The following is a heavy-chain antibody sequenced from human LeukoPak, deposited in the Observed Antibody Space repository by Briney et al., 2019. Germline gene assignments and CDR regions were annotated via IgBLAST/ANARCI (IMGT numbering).Heavy chain of an antibody. J-gene: IGHJ4*02. Sequence: ASVKVSCKVSGYTLTELSMHWVRQAPGKGLEWMGGFDPEDGETIYAQKFQGRVTMTRDTSISTAYMELSRLRSDDTAVYYCASQGSTAGVIFDYWGQGTLVTVSS. V-gene: IGHV1-24*01. D-gene: IGHD2-2*01. CDR1: GYTLTELS. CDR2: FDPEDGET. CDR3: ASQGSTAGVIFDY.